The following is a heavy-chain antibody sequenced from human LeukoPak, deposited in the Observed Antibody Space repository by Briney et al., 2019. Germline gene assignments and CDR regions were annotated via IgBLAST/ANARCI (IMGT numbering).Heavy chain of an antibody. Sequence: PGGSLRLSCAASGFTFSTYAMNWVRQAPGKGLEWVSVISGSGYTTYYADSVKGRFTISRDNSKNTLYLQMNSLRAEDTAVYYCAKGKDGYNYFDYWGQGTLVTASS. CDR1: GFTFSTYA. V-gene: IGHV3-23*01. D-gene: IGHD5-24*01. J-gene: IGHJ4*02. CDR2: ISGSGYTT. CDR3: AKGKDGYNYFDY.